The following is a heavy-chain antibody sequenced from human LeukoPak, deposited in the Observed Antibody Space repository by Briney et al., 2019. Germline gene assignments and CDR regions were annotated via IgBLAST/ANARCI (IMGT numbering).Heavy chain of an antibody. CDR2: ISGSGGST. D-gene: IGHD3-22*01. V-gene: IGHV3-23*01. CDR3: AKDVGTGYYDSSGYYVY. CDR1: GFTFSSYA. Sequence: GGSLRLSCAASGFTFSSYAMSWVRQAPGKGLEWVSAISGSGGSTYYADSVKGLFTISRDNSKNTLYLQMNSLRAEDTAVYYCAKDVGTGYYDSSGYYVYWGQGTLVTVSS. J-gene: IGHJ4*02.